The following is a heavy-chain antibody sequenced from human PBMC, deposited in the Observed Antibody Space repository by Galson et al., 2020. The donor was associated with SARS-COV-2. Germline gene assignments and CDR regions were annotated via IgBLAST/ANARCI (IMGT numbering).Heavy chain of an antibody. Sequence: ASVKVSCKTSGYTFTDYGLSWVRQAPGQSPEWMGWISPKNGNTNYERKFEGRVTMTIDTPTRTAFLELRRLRPDDTAIYFCTKDWDWNYPEDWGRGTLVSVSS. D-gene: IGHD1-7*01. CDR2: ISPKNGNT. V-gene: IGHV1-18*01. CDR1: GYTFTDYG. CDR3: TKDWDWNYPED. J-gene: IGHJ4*02.